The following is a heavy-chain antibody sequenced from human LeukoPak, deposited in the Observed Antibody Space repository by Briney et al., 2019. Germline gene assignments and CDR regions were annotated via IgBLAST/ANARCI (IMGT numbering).Heavy chain of an antibody. V-gene: IGHV4-34*03. CDR3: RNYYYAMDV. J-gene: IGHJ6*02. CDR1: GGSFSDYY. CDR2: INHSGST. Sequence: PSETLSLTCAVYGGSFSDYYWSWIRQPPGKGLEWIGEINHSGSTNYNPSLKSRVTILVDTSKNQFSLKLSSVTAADTAVYYCRNYYYAMDVWGQGTTVTVSS.